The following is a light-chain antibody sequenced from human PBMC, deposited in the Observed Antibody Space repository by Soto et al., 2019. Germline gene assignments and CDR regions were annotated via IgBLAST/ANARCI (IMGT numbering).Light chain of an antibody. J-gene: IGKJ1*01. CDR1: QSVSSSY. V-gene: IGKV3-20*01. Sequence: EIVLTQSPGTLSLSPGERATLSCRASQSVSSSYLAWYQQKPGQAPRLLIYGASSRATGIPDRFSGSGSGTDFTLTIRRRGPEDFAVYYCQQYGSSPVTSGQGTKVEIK. CDR2: GAS. CDR3: QQYGSSPVT.